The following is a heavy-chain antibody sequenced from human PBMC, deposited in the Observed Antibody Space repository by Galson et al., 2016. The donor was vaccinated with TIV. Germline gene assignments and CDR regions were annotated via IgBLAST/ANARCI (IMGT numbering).Heavy chain of an antibody. Sequence: SLRLSCAAPRFIFSNYAMNWVRQAPGKGLEWVSGISGSGDNTYYADSVKGRFTISRDNSKNTVYLKMNSLRDEDTAVYYCAKEETGDAYDTWGQGTMVTVSS. CDR2: ISGSGDNT. CDR1: RFIFSNYA. J-gene: IGHJ3*02. V-gene: IGHV3-23*01. CDR3: AKEETGDAYDT. D-gene: IGHD7-27*01.